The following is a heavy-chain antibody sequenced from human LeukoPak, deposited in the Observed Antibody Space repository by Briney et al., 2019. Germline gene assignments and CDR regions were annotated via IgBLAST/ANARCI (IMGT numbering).Heavy chain of an antibody. CDR3: ARGGSFWGYYYMDV. Sequence: ASVKVSCKASGYTFTDYYIHWVRQAPGQGLEWMGWINPASGGTNYAQKFRGRVTMTRDTSFSAAYIDLSRLNSDDAAVYYCARGGSFWGYYYMDVWGKGTTVTVSS. CDR2: INPASGGT. D-gene: IGHD3-16*01. CDR1: GYTFTDYY. V-gene: IGHV1-2*02. J-gene: IGHJ6*03.